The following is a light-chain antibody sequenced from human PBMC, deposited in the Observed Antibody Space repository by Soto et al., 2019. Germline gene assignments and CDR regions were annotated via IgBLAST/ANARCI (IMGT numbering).Light chain of an antibody. J-gene: IGKJ5*01. CDR1: QSISRH. CDR2: GAS. Sequence: DIHMTQSPSSLSPSAGDRVTLTCRASQSISRHLNWYQQKPGRAPRLLIYGASNLQSGVPSRFSGSGSGTDFTLTISSLLPEDFATYYCQQGYSTPVTFGQGTRLEIK. CDR3: QQGYSTPVT. V-gene: IGKV1-39*01.